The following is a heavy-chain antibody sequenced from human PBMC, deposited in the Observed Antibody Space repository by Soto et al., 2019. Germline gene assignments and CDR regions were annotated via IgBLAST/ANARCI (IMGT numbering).Heavy chain of an antibody. Sequence: QVQLVQSGPEVKKTGTSVKVSCKASGGTFSSRAISWVRQAPGQGLEWMGGIIPVFGRVNYAEKFQDRVTITADESTGTVYMELSSLRSEDTALYYCANSRGGTFLGYHGMDIWGQGTTVSFSS. CDR2: IIPVFGRV. J-gene: IGHJ6*02. CDR1: GGTFSSRA. V-gene: IGHV1-69*01. D-gene: IGHD3-16*01. CDR3: ANSRGGTFLGYHGMDI.